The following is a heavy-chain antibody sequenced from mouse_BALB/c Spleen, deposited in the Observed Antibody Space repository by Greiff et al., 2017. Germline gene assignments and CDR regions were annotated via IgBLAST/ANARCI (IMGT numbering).Heavy chain of an antibody. D-gene: IGHD2-12*01. CDR2: ISSGGSYT. J-gene: IGHJ4*01. Sequence: EVQVVESGGGLVKPGGSLKLSCAASGFTFSSYAMSWVRQSPEKRLEWVAEISSGGSYTYYPDTVTGRFTISRDNAKNTLYLEMSSLRSEDTAMYYCARGYEGAMDYWGQGTSVTVSS. CDR3: ARGYEGAMDY. CDR1: GFTFSSYA. V-gene: IGHV5-9-4*01.